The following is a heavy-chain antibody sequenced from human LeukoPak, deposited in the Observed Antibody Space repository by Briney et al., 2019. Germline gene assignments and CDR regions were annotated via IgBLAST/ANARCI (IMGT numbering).Heavy chain of an antibody. CDR3: ARDSSYDFWSGNGGFDY. Sequence: SETLSLTCTVSGGSISSYYWSWIRQPAGKGLEWIGRIYTSGSTNYNPSLKSRVTMSVDTSKNQFSLKLSSVTAADTAVHYCARDSSYDFWSGNGGFDYWGQGTLVTVSS. D-gene: IGHD3-3*01. J-gene: IGHJ4*02. V-gene: IGHV4-4*07. CDR2: IYTSGST. CDR1: GGSISSYY.